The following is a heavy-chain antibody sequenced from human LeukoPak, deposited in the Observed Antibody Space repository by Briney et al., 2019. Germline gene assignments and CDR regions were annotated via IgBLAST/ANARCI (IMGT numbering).Heavy chain of an antibody. CDR1: GGSISSYY. J-gene: IGHJ2*01. V-gene: IGHV4-59*01. CDR3: ARGRRGSWYFDL. CDR2: IYCSGST. Sequence: SETLSLTWTVSGGSISSYYWSWIRQPPGKGLEWFEFIYCSGSTNYNPSLKSRVTISVDTSKNQFSLKLSSVTAADTAVYYCARGRRGSWYFDLWGRGTLVTVSS.